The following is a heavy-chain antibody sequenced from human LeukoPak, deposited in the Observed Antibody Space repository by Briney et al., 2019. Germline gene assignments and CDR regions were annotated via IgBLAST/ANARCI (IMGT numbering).Heavy chain of an antibody. J-gene: IGHJ3*02. CDR1: GFTFSSYS. D-gene: IGHD3-9*01. V-gene: IGHV3-21*01. CDR2: ISSSSSYI. CDR3: ARDVSYDILTGRPDRAFDI. Sequence: PGGSLRLSCAASGFTFSSYSMNWVRQAPGKGLEWVSSISSSSSYIYYADSVKGRFTISRDNAKNSLYLQMNSLRAEDTAVYYCARDVSYDILTGRPDRAFDIWGQGTMVTVSS.